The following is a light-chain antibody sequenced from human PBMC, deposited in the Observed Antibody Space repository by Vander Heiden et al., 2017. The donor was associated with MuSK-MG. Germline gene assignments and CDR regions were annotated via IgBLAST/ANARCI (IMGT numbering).Light chain of an antibody. CDR1: QSISSW. Sequence: DIQMPQSPSTLSASVGDRVTITHRGNQSISSWLSWYQQTRETAPQLLFYAASCLESGLPSSCGSGGSRTEFTLTISRLQPDDLATYYCQQYNRPFTFGPGTKVDIK. V-gene: IGKV1-5*03. CDR3: QQYNRPFT. CDR2: AAS. J-gene: IGKJ3*01.